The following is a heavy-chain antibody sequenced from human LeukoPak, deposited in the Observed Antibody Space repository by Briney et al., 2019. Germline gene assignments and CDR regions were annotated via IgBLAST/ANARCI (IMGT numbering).Heavy chain of an antibody. CDR2: INQDGSEE. V-gene: IGHV3-7*01. CDR1: GFTFSSYG. Sequence: GRSLRLSCAASGFTFSSYGMHWVRQAPGKGLEWVAHINQDGSEEHYMDSVKARFTISRDNAKNSLSLQMNSLRAEDTAVYYCVRDGGVSGYDLLDYWGQGTLVTVSS. CDR3: VRDGGVSGYDLLDY. J-gene: IGHJ4*02. D-gene: IGHD5-12*01.